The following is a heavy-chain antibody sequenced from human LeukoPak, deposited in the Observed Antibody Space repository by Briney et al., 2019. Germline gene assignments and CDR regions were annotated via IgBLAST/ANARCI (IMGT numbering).Heavy chain of an antibody. CDR1: GGSISSYY. CDR2: IYYSGST. CDR3: AGSGPAALYYFDY. V-gene: IGHV4-59*01. J-gene: IGHJ4*02. Sequence: SETLSLTCTVSGGSISSYYWSWIRQPPGKGLEWIGYIYYSGSTNYNPSLKSRVTISVDTSKNQFSLKLSSVTAADTAVYYCAGSGPAALYYFDYWGQGTLVTVSS. D-gene: IGHD2-2*01.